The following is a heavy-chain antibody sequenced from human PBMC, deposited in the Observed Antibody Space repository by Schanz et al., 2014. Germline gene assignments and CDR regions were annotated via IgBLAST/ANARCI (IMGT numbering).Heavy chain of an antibody. V-gene: IGHV1-18*01. J-gene: IGHJ3*02. CDR1: GYIFGSHG. CDR3: ARVHIAAYRFNSPGSFDI. D-gene: IGHD2-21*01. Sequence: QVQLVQSGAEVKKPGASVKVSCKASGYIFGSHGMTWVRQAPGQGPELMGWINAHTGNTQYAQKFQGRVNMTRDTVTTTVHLELTRMRTDDTAIYYCARVHIAAYRFNSPGSFDIWGQGTRXTVSS. CDR2: INAHTGNT.